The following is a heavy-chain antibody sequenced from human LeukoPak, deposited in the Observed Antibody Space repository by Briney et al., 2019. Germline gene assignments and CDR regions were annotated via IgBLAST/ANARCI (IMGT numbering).Heavy chain of an antibody. CDR1: GGSFSGYY. Sequence: SETLSLTCAVYGGSFSGYYWSWIRQPPGKGLEWIGEINHSGSTNYNPSLKSRVTISVDTSKNQFSLKLSSVTAADTAVYYCARVGRYSSSWYVPADHWDGFDYWGQGTLATVSS. CDR2: INHSGST. CDR3: ARVGRYSSSWYVPADHWDGFDY. V-gene: IGHV4-34*01. D-gene: IGHD6-13*01. J-gene: IGHJ4*02.